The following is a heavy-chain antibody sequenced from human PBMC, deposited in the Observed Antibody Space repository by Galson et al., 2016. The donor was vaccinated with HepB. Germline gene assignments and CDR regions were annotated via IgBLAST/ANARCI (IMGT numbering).Heavy chain of an antibody. J-gene: IGHJ4*02. D-gene: IGHD6-6*01. Sequence: SLRLSCAASGFTFSTYSMHWVRQAPGKGLEWVTVISYDGTNKYYGDSVKGRFTVSRDDSKNTVYLQMNSLRVEDTAVYYCARVTRGRYSSSPWDSWGQGTLVTVSS. CDR3: ARVTRGRYSSSPWDS. V-gene: IGHV3-30*04. CDR2: ISYDGTNK. CDR1: GFTFSTYS.